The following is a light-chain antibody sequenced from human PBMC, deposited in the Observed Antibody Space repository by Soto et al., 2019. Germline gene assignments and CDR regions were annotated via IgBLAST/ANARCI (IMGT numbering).Light chain of an antibody. CDR1: SSNVGSNY. CDR3: GTWDSSLSSYV. CDR2: DNN. Sequence: QSVLTQPSSVSAGPGQKVTISCSGSSSNVGSNYVSWYQQLPGTAPKFLIYDNNQRPSGIPDRFSGSKSGTSATLGITGLQTGDDAHYYFGTWDSSLSSYVFGTGTKVTVL. J-gene: IGLJ1*01. V-gene: IGLV1-51*01.